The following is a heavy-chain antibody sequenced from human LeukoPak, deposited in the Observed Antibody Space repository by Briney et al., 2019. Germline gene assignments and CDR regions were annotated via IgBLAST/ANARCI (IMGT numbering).Heavy chain of an antibody. V-gene: IGHV3-23*01. CDR3: AKDPTYYYDSSGIFDY. D-gene: IGHD3-22*01. J-gene: IGHJ4*02. CDR2: ISGSGGST. Sequence: GRSLRLSCAASGFTFSSYGMSWVRQAPGKGLEWVSAISGSGGSTYYADSVKGRFTISRDNSKNTLYLQMNSLRAEDTAVYYCAKDPTYYYDSSGIFDYWGQGTLVTVSS. CDR1: GFTFSSYG.